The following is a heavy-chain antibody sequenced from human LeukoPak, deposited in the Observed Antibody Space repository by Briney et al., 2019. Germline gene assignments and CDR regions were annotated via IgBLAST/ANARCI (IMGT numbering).Heavy chain of an antibody. CDR2: IIPIFGTA. V-gene: IGHV1-69*05. Sequence: SVKVSCKASGGTFSSYAISWVRQAPGQGLEWMGGIIPIFGTANYAQKFQARVTITTDESTSTAYMELSSLRSEDMAVYYCASGYSSSFAVTFDYWGQGTLVTVSS. CDR1: GGTFSSYA. CDR3: ASGYSSSFAVTFDY. D-gene: IGHD6-13*01. J-gene: IGHJ4*02.